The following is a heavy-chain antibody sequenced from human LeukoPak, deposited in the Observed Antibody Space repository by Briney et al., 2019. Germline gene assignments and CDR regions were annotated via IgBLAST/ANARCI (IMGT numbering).Heavy chain of an antibody. J-gene: IGHJ4*02. CDR2: INPRGGST. Sequence: ASVKVSCKASGYTFTSHFMHWVRQAPGQGLEWMGIINPRGGSTSYTQKFQGRVTMTRDTSTSTVYMELSSLRSEDTAVYYCARAYMTATRHFDYWGQGTLVTVSS. CDR3: ARAYMTATRHFDY. CDR1: GYTFTSHF. D-gene: IGHD2-21*02. V-gene: IGHV1-46*01.